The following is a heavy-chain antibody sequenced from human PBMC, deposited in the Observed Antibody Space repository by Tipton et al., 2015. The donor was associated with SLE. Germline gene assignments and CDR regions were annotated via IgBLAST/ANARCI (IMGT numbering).Heavy chain of an antibody. V-gene: IGHV4-59*01. CDR1: GGFIIGFY. CDR2: ISESGLT. D-gene: IGHD2-21*02. J-gene: IGHJ4*02. Sequence: TLSLTCSVSGGFIIGFYWIWIRQPPGRELEWIGYISESGLTKYNPSLKSRVTMSVDTSKNEFSLNLDSLTTADTAMYFCARDGGGDMLDVWGQGALVTDPS. CDR3: ARDGGGDMLDV.